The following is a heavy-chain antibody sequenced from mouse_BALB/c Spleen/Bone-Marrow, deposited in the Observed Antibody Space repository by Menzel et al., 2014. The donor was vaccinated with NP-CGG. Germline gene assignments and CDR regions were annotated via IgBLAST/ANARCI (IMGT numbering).Heavy chain of an antibody. V-gene: IGHV7-3*02. Sequence: EVKLEESGGGSVRPGGSLRLSRATSGFTFTDYYMNWVRQPPGKALEWLGFIRNKANGYTTEYSASVKGRFTISRDNSQNILYLQMNTLRAEDSATYYCARDKGRVFFDYWGQGTTLTVSS. CDR2: IRNKANGYTT. J-gene: IGHJ2*01. CDR3: ARDKGRVFFDY. CDR1: GFTFTDYY.